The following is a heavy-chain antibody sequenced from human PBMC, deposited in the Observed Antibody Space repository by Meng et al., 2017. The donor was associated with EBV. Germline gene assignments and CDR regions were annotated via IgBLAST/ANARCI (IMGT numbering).Heavy chain of an antibody. Sequence: ITLKDSVPTLVKPPQTLTLTCTFSGFSLSTSGVGVGWIRQPPGKALEWLALIYWDDDKRYSPSLKSRLTITKDTSKNQVVLTMTNMDPVDTATYYCAHRRDEYSSSWYGWFDPWGQGTLVTGYS. CDR3: AHRRDEYSSSWYGWFDP. J-gene: IGHJ5*02. CDR1: GFSLSTSGVG. CDR2: IYWDDDK. V-gene: IGHV2-5*02. D-gene: IGHD6-13*01.